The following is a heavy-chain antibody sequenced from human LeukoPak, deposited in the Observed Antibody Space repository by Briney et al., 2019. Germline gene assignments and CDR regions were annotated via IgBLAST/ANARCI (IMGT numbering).Heavy chain of an antibody. CDR1: GDSISSGDYS. Sequence: PSETLSFTCAVSGDSISSGDYSWSWIRQPPGKGLDWTGYIYNSGTTNYNPSLKSRVTISVDTSKNQFSLKLSSVTAADTAIYYCARNGDDSSDYYYFDYWGQGTLVTVSS. J-gene: IGHJ4*02. D-gene: IGHD3-22*01. V-gene: IGHV4-30-4*07. CDR3: ARNGDDSSDYYYFDY. CDR2: IYNSGTT.